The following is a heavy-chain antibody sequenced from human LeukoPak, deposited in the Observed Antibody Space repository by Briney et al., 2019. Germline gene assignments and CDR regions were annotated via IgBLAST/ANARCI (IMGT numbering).Heavy chain of an antibody. CDR3: ARAVLTPSGYVWHFDL. Sequence: PSQTLSLTCTVSGGSISSGAYYWSWIRQHPGKGLEWIGYNTYYNPSLKSRVTISLDTSKNQFSLRLTSVTAADTAVYHCARAVLTPSGYVWHFDLWGRGALVTVSS. CDR2: NT. CDR1: GGSISSGAYY. V-gene: IGHV4-31*03. J-gene: IGHJ2*01. D-gene: IGHD3-3*01.